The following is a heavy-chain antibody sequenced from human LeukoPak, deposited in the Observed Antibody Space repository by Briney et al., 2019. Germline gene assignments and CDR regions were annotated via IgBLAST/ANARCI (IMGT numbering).Heavy chain of an antibody. CDR2: ISGSGGST. D-gene: IGHD2-15*01. Sequence: GGSLRLSCAASGFTFSSYAMSWVRQATGKGLEWVSAISGSGGSTNYADSVKGRFTISRDNAKNSLYLQMNSLRAEDTAVYYCARGASYCSGGSCSDFWGQGTLVTVSS. CDR1: GFTFSSYA. CDR3: ARGASYCSGGSCSDF. J-gene: IGHJ4*02. V-gene: IGHV3-23*01.